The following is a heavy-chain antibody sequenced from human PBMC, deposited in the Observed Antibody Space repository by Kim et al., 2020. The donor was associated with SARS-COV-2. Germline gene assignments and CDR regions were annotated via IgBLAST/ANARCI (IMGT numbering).Heavy chain of an antibody. V-gene: IGHV3-9*01. CDR3: AKSYSSGWYGMDV. D-gene: IGHD6-19*01. J-gene: IGHJ6*02. Sequence: GGSLRLSCSASGFTFGDYAMHWVRQAPGKGLEWVSGITWNSGRIGYVDSVKGRFTISRDNAKSSLYLQMNSLRAEDTAMYYCAKSYSSGWYGMDVWGQGTTVIVSS. CDR2: ITWNSGRI. CDR1: GFTFGDYA.